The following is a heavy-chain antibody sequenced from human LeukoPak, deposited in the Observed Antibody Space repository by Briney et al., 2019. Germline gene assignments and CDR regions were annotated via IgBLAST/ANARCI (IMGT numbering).Heavy chain of an antibody. Sequence: GGSLRLSCAASGFTFNDYAMSWVRQAPGKGLEWVSGIIGSGDKTYYADSVKGRFTISRDNAKNSLYLQMNSLTAGDTAVYYCARGPPRGKYYYMDVWGKGTTVTVSS. V-gene: IGHV3-23*01. CDR1: GFTFNDYA. D-gene: IGHD1-1*01. J-gene: IGHJ6*03. CDR3: ARGPPRGKYYYMDV. CDR2: IIGSGDKT.